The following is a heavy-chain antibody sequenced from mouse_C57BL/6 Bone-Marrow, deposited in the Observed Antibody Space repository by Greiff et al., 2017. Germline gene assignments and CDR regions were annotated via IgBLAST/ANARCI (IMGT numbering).Heavy chain of an antibody. J-gene: IGHJ4*01. CDR1: GYTFTSYW. V-gene: IGHV1-64*01. CDR3: AAEQWLPLSAMDY. Sequence: VQLQQSGAELVKPGASVKLSCKASGYTFTSYWMHWVKQRPGQGLEWIGMIHPNSGSTNYNEKFKSKATLTVDKSSSTAYVQLSSLTSEDSAVYYCAAEQWLPLSAMDYWGQGTAVTV. CDR2: IHPNSGST. D-gene: IGHD2-2*01.